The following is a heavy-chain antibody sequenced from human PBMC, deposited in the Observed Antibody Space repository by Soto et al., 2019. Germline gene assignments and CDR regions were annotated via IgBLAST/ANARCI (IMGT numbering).Heavy chain of an antibody. D-gene: IGHD5-12*01. CDR3: ARRIGSNEKYSGYDYYYYYGMDV. Sequence: SVKVSCKASGGTLSSYAISWVRQAPGQGLEWMGGIIPIFGTANYAQKFQGRVTITADESTSTAYMELSSLRSEDTAVYYCARRIGSNEKYSGYDYYYYYGMDVWGQGTTVTVSS. CDR1: GGTLSSYA. CDR2: IIPIFGTA. J-gene: IGHJ6*02. V-gene: IGHV1-69*13.